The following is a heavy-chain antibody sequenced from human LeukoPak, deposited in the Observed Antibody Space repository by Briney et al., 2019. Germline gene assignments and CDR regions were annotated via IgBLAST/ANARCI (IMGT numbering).Heavy chain of an antibody. V-gene: IGHV4-39*07. Sequence: SETLSLTCTVSGGSISSSSYYWGWIRQPPGKGLEWIGSIYYSGNTYNNPSLKSRVTISVDTSKNQFSLKLSSVTAADTAVYYCARSGYYYWYWGQGTLVTVSS. CDR2: IYYSGNT. D-gene: IGHD3-10*01. CDR1: GGSISSSSYY. J-gene: IGHJ4*02. CDR3: ARSGYYYWY.